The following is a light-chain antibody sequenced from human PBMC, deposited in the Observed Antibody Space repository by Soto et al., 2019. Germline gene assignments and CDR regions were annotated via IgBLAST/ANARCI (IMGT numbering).Light chain of an antibody. V-gene: IGKV3-20*01. J-gene: IGKJ1*01. CDR2: GAS. CDR1: QSVNSNY. Sequence: DIVLTQSPGTLSLSPGERATLSCRASQSVNSNYLAWYQQKPGQAPRLLIYGASSRATGISDRFSGSGSGTDFTLTISRLEPEDSAVYYCQQYYESVKTFGQGTKVDIK. CDR3: QQYYESVKT.